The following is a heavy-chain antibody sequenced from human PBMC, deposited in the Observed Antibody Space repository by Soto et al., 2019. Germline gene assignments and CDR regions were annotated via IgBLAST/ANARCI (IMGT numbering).Heavy chain of an antibody. CDR1: GGSISSSNW. V-gene: IGHV4-4*02. CDR2: IYHSGST. D-gene: IGHD3-3*01. J-gene: IGHJ5*02. CDR3: ARDSDFWSGYQGWFDP. Sequence: SETLSLTCAVSGGSISSSNWWSWVRQPPGKELEWIGEIYHSGSTNYNPSLKSRVTISVDKSKNQFSLKLSSVTAADTAVYYCARDSDFWSGYQGWFDPWGQGTLVTVSS.